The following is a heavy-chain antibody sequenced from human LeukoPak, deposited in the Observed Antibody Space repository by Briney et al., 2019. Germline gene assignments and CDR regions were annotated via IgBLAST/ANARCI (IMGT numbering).Heavy chain of an antibody. CDR3: KTYYYDSSGYYRLDY. V-gene: IGHV3-30*02. D-gene: IGHD3-22*01. J-gene: IGHJ4*02. CDR1: GFTFSSYG. CDR2: IRYDGSNK. Sequence: GGSLRLSCAASGFTFSSYGMHWVRQAPGKGLEWVAFIRYDGSNKYYADSVKGRFTISRDNSKNTLYLQMNSLRAEDTAVYYCKTYYYDSSGYYRLDYWGQGTLVTVSS.